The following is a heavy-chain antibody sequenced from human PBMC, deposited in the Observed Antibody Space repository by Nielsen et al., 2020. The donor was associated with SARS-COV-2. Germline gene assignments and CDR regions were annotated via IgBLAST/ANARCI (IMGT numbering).Heavy chain of an antibody. CDR3: ARDGLGIAVAGTVDYYYYGMDV. J-gene: IGHJ6*02. V-gene: IGHV3-7*01. D-gene: IGHD6-19*01. CDR2: IKQDGSEK. Sequence: VRQAPGKGLEWVANIKQDGSEKYYVDSVKGRFTISRDNAKNSLYLQMNSLRAEDTAVYYCARDGLGIAVAGTVDYYYYGMDVWGQGTTVTVSS.